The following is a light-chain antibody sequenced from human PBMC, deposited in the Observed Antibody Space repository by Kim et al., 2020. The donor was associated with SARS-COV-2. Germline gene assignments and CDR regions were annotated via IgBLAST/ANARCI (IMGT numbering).Light chain of an antibody. CDR2: KDS. CDR1: ALPKQY. Sequence: SPGQTARITCSGDALPKQYAYWYQQKPGQAPVLVIYKDSQRPSGIPERFSGSSSGTTVTLTISAVQAEDEADYYCQSADSSGTYVVFGGGTQLTVL. CDR3: QSADSSGTYVV. V-gene: IGLV3-25*03. J-gene: IGLJ2*01.